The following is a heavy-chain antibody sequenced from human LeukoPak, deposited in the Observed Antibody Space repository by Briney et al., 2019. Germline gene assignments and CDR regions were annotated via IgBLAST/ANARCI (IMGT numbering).Heavy chain of an antibody. CDR2: ISGSGGST. V-gene: IGHV3-23*01. CDR1: GFTFSSYG. J-gene: IGHJ4*02. D-gene: IGHD3-9*01. Sequence: GGSLRLSCAASGFTFSSYGMSWVRQAPGKGLEWVSAISGSGGSTYYADSVKGRFTISRDNSKNTLYLQMNSLRAEDTAVYYCAKAHNPFYDILTGYYVVGYWGQGTLVTVSS. CDR3: AKAHNPFYDILTGYYVVGY.